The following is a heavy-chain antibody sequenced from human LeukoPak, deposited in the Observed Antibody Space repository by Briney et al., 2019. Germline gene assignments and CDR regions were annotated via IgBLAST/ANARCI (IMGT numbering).Heavy chain of an antibody. Sequence: GGSLRLSCAASGFIFSSYSMNWVRQAPGKGLEWVSYISSSSSTIYYADSVKGRFTISRDNAKNSLYLQMNSLRAEDTALYYCARYDNSGYEAFDYWGQGTLVTVSS. CDR1: GFIFSSYS. CDR2: ISSSSSTI. J-gene: IGHJ4*02. CDR3: ARYDNSGYEAFDY. V-gene: IGHV3-48*01. D-gene: IGHD3-22*01.